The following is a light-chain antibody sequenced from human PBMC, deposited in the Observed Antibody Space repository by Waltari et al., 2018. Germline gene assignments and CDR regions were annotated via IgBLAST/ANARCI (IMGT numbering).Light chain of an antibody. CDR2: RDD. Sequence: QSVLTQPPSASGTPGQRVTISCSGSNSNIGKNFVYWYQQRAGTAPKLLVYRDDQRPSGVPDRFSGSKSGTSASLAITGLRSDDEADYYCAAWDDSLSGQVLFGGGTKLTVL. CDR3: AAWDDSLSGQVL. J-gene: IGLJ3*02. V-gene: IGLV1-47*01. CDR1: NSNIGKNF.